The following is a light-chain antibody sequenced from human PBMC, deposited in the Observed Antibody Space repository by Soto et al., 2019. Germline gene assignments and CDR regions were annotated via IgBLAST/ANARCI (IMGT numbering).Light chain of an antibody. Sequence: IVLTQSPCTVSLSPGERVTLSCRASQSVTTRLAWYQHKPGQAPTLLMSGASNRASGVPVRFSGSGSGTDFTLTISSLEPEDFAVYYCQQRNNWPLTFGQGTRLEIK. J-gene: IGKJ5*01. V-gene: IGKV3-11*01. CDR3: QQRNNWPLT. CDR2: GAS. CDR1: QSVTTR.